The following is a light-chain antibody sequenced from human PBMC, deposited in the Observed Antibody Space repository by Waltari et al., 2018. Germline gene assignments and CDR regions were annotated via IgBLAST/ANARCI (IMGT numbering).Light chain of an antibody. J-gene: IGKJ4*01. CDR3: QQYDNLLLT. CDR1: QDISNY. Sequence: DIQMTQSPSSLSASVGDRVTITCQASQDISNYLNWYQQKLGKAPKLLIYHASNLEAGVPSRFSGSGSGTDFTFTINSLQPEDIATYYCQQYDNLLLTFGGGTKVENK. CDR2: HAS. V-gene: IGKV1-33*01.